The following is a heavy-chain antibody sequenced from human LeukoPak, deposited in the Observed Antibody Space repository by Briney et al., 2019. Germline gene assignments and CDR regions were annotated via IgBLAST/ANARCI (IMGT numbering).Heavy chain of an antibody. J-gene: IGHJ4*02. CDR1: GFTFSSYG. Sequence: GGSLRLSCAASGFTFSSYGMHWVRQAPGKGLEWVAFIRYDGSNKYYADSVKGRFTISRDNSKSTLYIQMNSLRAEDTAVYYCARAKPKNMVRGLIMRRESRYYFDYWGQGTPVTVSS. V-gene: IGHV3-30*02. CDR2: IRYDGSNK. CDR3: ARAKPKNMVRGLIMRRESRYYFDY. D-gene: IGHD3-10*01.